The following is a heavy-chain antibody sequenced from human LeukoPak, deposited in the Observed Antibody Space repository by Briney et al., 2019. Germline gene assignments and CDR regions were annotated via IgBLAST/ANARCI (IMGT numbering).Heavy chain of an antibody. CDR1: RFIVINFA. CDR2: INPTGTYT. CDR3: ANPPLRFLAESYGMDV. D-gene: IGHD3-3*01. V-gene: IGHV3-23*01. J-gene: IGHJ6*02. Sequence: GGSLRLSHAGCRFIVINFAMSWVRQAPGKGVEWVSAINPTGTYTYYPDSVKGRFTISRDNSKTTLYLQMSTLRAEDTAVYYCANPPLRFLAESYGMDVWGPGATVTVSS.